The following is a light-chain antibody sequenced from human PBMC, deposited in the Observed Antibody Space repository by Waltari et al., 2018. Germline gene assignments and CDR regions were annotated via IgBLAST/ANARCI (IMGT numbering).Light chain of an antibody. CDR1: QRISNW. J-gene: IGKJ2*01. CDR2: KAT. CDR3: QQYNSYST. Sequence: IQMTQSPSTLSASVGDRVTIICRASQRISNWLAWYQQKPGKAPKLLIHKATTLESGVPSRFSGSGSGTEFTLTISSLQPDDFATYYCQQYNSYSTFGQGTKLEMK. V-gene: IGKV1-5*03.